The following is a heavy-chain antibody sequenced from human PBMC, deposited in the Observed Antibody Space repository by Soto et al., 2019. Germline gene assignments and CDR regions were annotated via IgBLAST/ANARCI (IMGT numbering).Heavy chain of an antibody. Sequence: SETLSLTCTVSGGSISSSSYYWGWIRQPPGKGLEWIGSIYYSGSTYYNPSLKSRVTISVDTSKNQFSLKLSSVTAADTAVYYCARQRRQLVLSDFDYWGQGTLVTVSS. CDR3: ARQRRQLVLSDFDY. CDR1: GGSISSSSYY. CDR2: IYYSGST. V-gene: IGHV4-39*01. J-gene: IGHJ4*02. D-gene: IGHD6-13*01.